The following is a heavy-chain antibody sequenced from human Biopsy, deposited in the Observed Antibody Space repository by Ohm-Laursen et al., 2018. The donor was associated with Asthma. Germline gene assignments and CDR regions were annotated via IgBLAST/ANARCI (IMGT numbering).Heavy chain of an antibody. CDR3: ARAVDYSHYYGIDV. D-gene: IGHD3-10*01. CDR1: GYTFNSAG. V-gene: IGHV1-18*01. CDR2: ISVYNGNT. Sequence: SSVKVSCKTSGYTFNSAGITWVRQTPGQGLEWMGWISVYNGNTKVAQKLQDRVTMITGTSTSTAYMELRSLRSDDTAVYFCARAVDYSHYYGIDVWGQGTTVTVS. J-gene: IGHJ6*02.